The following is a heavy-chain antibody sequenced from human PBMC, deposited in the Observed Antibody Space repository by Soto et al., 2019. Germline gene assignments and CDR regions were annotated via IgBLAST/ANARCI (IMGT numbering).Heavy chain of an antibody. Sequence: PGGSLRLSCAASGFTVSSKYMSWVRQAPGKGLERVSVIYSDGSTYYADSVKGRFTISRDNSKNTLYLQMNSLRAEDTAVYYCATERGPTYYFDYWGQGTLVTGS. CDR1: GFTVSSKY. D-gene: IGHD2-21*01. CDR3: ATERGPTYYFDY. J-gene: IGHJ4*02. CDR2: IYSDGST. V-gene: IGHV3-53*01.